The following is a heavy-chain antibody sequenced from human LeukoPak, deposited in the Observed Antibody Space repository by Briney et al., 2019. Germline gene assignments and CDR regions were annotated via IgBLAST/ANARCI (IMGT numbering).Heavy chain of an antibody. D-gene: IGHD4-11*01. V-gene: IGHV4-59*01. CDR1: GGSISSYY. Sequence: KTSETLSLTCTVSGGSISSYYWSWIRQPPGKGLGWIAYIYYSGSTNYNPSLKSRVTISIDTSKNQFSLKLNSVTAADTAVYYCARGLVRQSAFDIWGQGTMVTVSS. J-gene: IGHJ3*02. CDR3: ARGLVRQSAFDI. CDR2: IYYSGST.